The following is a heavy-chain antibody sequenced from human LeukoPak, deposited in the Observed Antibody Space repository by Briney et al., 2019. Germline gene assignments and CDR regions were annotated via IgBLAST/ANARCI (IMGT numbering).Heavy chain of an antibody. CDR2: IYNSANT. CDR1: GDSISSSY. J-gene: IGHJ3*01. V-gene: IGHV4-59*08. CDR3: ARRFSSRSDGNGYYYGHDTFDV. D-gene: IGHD3-22*01. Sequence: PSETLSLTCSVYGDSISSSYWSWIRQAPGKGLEWIGKIYNSANTNYNPTLQSRVTMSVDTSKSQFSLQLTSVRATDTAVYYCARRFSSRSDGNGYYYGHDTFDVWGQGTLVTVSS.